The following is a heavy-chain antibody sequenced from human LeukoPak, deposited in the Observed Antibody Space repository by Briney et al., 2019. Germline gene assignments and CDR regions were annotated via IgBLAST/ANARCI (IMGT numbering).Heavy chain of an antibody. CDR2: IKEDGSQK. V-gene: IGHV3-7*04. Sequence: GGSLRLSCAASGFTLSRYWMSWVRQAPGKGLEWVANIKEDGSQKYYMDSVKGRFTISRDNAKNSLYLQMNSLRAEDAAIYYCAREGLATLDYWGQGTLVTVSS. CDR3: AREGLATLDY. D-gene: IGHD3-3*02. J-gene: IGHJ4*02. CDR1: GFTLSRYW.